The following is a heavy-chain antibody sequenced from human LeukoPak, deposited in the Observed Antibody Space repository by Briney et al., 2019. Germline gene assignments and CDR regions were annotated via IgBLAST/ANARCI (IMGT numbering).Heavy chain of an antibody. CDR3: AKSPFLPKPGGDTGAFDI. Sequence: PGGSLRLSCAASGFTFSSYATSWVRQAPGKGLEWVSAISGSGGSTYYADSVEGRFTISRDNSKNTLYLQMNSLRAEDTAVYYCAKSPFLPKPGGDTGAFDIWGQGTMVTVSS. CDR1: GFTFSSYA. D-gene: IGHD4-17*01. CDR2: ISGSGGST. J-gene: IGHJ3*02. V-gene: IGHV3-23*01.